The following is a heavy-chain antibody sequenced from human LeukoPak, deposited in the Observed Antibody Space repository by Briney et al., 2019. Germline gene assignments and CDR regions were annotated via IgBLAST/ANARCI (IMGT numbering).Heavy chain of an antibody. CDR3: ARDGYNWHY. V-gene: IGHV4-38-2*02. J-gene: IGHJ4*02. Sequence: PSETLSLTCAVSGYSISSGYYWGWIRQPPGRGLEWIGSIYHSGSTYYNPSLKSRVTISVDTSKNQFSLKLSSVTAADTAVYYCARDGYNWHYWGQGTLVTVSS. D-gene: IGHD5-24*01. CDR2: IYHSGST. CDR1: GYSISSGYY.